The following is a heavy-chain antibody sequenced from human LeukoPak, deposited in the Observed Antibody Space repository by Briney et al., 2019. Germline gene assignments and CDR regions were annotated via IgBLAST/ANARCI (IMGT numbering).Heavy chain of an antibody. J-gene: IGHJ3*02. Sequence: PGGSLRLSCAASGFTFSSYSMNWVRQAPGKGLEWVSYISSSSSTIYYADSVKGRFTISRDNAKNSLYLQMNSLRAEDTAVYYCAREKQWLVMGDAFDIWGQGTMVTVSS. D-gene: IGHD6-19*01. CDR3: AREKQWLVMGDAFDI. CDR2: ISSSSSTI. V-gene: IGHV3-48*01. CDR1: GFTFSSYS.